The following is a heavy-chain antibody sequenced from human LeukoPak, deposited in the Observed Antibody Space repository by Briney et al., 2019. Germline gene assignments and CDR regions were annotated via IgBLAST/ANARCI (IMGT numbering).Heavy chain of an antibody. V-gene: IGHV3-23*01. J-gene: IGHJ3*02. CDR3: AKVGYFWSGYYKDDAFDI. CDR2: ISGSGGST. CDR1: GFTFSSYA. D-gene: IGHD3-3*01. Sequence: GGSLRLSCAASGFTFSSYAMSWVRQAPGKGLEWVSAISGSGGSTYYADSVKGRFTISRDNSKNTLYLQMNSLRAEDTAVYYCAKVGYFWSGYYKDDAFDIWGQGTMVTVSS.